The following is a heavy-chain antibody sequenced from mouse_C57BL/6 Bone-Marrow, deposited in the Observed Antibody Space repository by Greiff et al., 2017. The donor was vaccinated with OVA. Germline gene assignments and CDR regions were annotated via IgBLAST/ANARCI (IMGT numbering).Heavy chain of an antibody. D-gene: IGHD1-1*01. J-gene: IGHJ1*03. CDR3: ARQGAVVATDWYFDV. CDR2: ISNGGGST. Sequence: EVKLMESGGGLVQPGGSLKLSCAASGFTFSDYYMYWVRQTPEKRLEWVAYISNGGGSTYYPDTVKGRFTISRDNAKNTLYLQMSRLKSEDTAMYYCARQGAVVATDWYFDVWGTGTTVTVSS. CDR1: GFTFSDYY. V-gene: IGHV5-12*01.